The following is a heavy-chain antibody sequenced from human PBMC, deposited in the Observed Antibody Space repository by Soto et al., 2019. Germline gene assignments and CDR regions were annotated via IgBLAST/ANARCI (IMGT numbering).Heavy chain of an antibody. CDR1: GYSFTSHW. D-gene: IGHD3-22*01. V-gene: IGHV5-51*01. CDR2: IHPDDSEI. Sequence: PGESLKISCKGSGYSFTSHWIGWMRRMPGKGLEWMGIIHPDDSEIRYSPSFQGQVTFSVDKTISTAYLQWSSLKASDTAMYYCARQHRDYYHDAFDSWGQGTMVTVSS. J-gene: IGHJ3*02. CDR3: ARQHRDYYHDAFDS.